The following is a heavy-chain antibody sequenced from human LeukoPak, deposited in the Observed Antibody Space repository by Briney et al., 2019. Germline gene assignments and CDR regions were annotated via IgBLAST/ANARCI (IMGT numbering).Heavy chain of an antibody. D-gene: IGHD5-12*01. J-gene: IGHJ6*02. CDR3: ARSRGVATIPYGMDV. Sequence: PGGSLRLSCAASGFTFSDYYMSWIRQAPGKGLEWVSYISSSGSTIFYADSVKGRFTISSDNAKNSLYLQMNSLRAEDTAVYYCARSRGVATIPYGMDVWGQGTTVTVSS. CDR2: ISSSGSTI. V-gene: IGHV3-11*01. CDR1: GFTFSDYY.